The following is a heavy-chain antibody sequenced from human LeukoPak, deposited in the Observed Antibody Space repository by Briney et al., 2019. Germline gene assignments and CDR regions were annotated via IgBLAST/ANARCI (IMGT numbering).Heavy chain of an antibody. CDR3: ARDQGGNDFNWFDP. J-gene: IGHJ5*02. CDR1: GGSISSGGYY. CDR2: IYYSGST. V-gene: IGHV4-31*03. D-gene: IGHD4-23*01. Sequence: SQTLSLTCTVSGGSISSGGYYWSWIRQHPGKGLEWIGYIYYSGSTYYNPSLKSRVTISVDTSKNQFSLKLSSVTAADTAVYYCARDQGGNDFNWFDPWGQGTLVTVSS.